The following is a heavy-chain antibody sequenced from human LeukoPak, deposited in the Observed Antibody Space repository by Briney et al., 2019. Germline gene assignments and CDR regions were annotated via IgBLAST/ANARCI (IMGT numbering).Heavy chain of an antibody. J-gene: IGHJ4*02. Sequence: SETLSLTCTVSGGSVSSYYWSWIRQPAGKGLEWIGRIYTSGSTNYNPSLKSRVTMSVDTSKNQFSLKLSSVTAADTAVYYCARDTYYYGSGSYGLDYWGQGTLVTVSS. CDR2: IYTSGST. CDR1: GGSVSSYY. V-gene: IGHV4-4*07. CDR3: ARDTYYYGSGSYGLDY. D-gene: IGHD3-10*01.